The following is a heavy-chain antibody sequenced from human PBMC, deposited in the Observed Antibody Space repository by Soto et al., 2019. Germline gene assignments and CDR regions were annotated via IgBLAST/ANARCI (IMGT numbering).Heavy chain of an antibody. J-gene: IGHJ4*02. D-gene: IGHD3-22*01. Sequence: GGSLRLSCAASGFSFSDYEMNWVRQAPGKGLEWVSYSSRSGSTIEYADSVKGRFTISRDYAKTSLYLQMNSLRVEDTAVYYCAIGYYSKKFDYWGQGALVTVSS. V-gene: IGHV3-48*03. CDR2: SSRSGSTI. CDR3: AIGYYSKKFDY. CDR1: GFSFSDYE.